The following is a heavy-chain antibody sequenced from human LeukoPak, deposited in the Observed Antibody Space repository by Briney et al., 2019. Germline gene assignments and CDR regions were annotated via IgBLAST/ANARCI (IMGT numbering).Heavy chain of an antibody. V-gene: IGHV3-11*04. CDR2: ISSSGSTI. J-gene: IGHJ4*02. Sequence: GGSLRLSCAASGFTFSDYYMSWIRQAPGKGLEWVSYISSSGSTIYYADSVKGRFTISRDNAKSSLYLQMNSLRAEDTAVYYCAKDVYSSSWSSFDYWGQGTLVTVSS. CDR1: GFTFSDYY. CDR3: AKDVYSSSWSSFDY. D-gene: IGHD6-13*01.